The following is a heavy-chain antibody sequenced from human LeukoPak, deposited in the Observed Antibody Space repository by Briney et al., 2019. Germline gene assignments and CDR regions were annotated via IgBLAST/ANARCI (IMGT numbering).Heavy chain of an antibody. CDR2: INQDGSGE. V-gene: IGHV3-7*01. J-gene: IGHJ4*02. CDR3: ARDDDVWSGWGH. Sequence: GGSLRLSCTASGFPFSTYWLSWVRQAPGKGLEWVATINQDGSGEYYAGSVKGRFTIARDNAKNSLYLQMNSLRAEDTAVYYCARDDDVWSGWGHWGRGTLVTVSS. D-gene: IGHD3-3*01. CDR1: GFPFSTYW.